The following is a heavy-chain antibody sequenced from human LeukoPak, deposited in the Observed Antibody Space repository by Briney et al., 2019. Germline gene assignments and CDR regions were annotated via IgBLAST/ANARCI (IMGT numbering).Heavy chain of an antibody. CDR2: IYWDDDK. CDR1: GFSLSSRGVG. Sequence: ESGPTLVKPTQTLTLTCTFSGFSLSSRGVGVGWIRQPPGKALEWLALIYWDDDKRYSPSLRSRLTISKDTSKNQVVLTMTNMDPVDTATYYCVQDSSRYLGFDYWGQGTLVTVSS. CDR3: VQDSSRYLGFDY. V-gene: IGHV2-5*02. D-gene: IGHD3-22*01. J-gene: IGHJ4*02.